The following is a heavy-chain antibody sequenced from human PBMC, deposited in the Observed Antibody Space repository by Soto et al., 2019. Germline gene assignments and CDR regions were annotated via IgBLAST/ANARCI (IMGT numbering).Heavy chain of an antibody. V-gene: IGHV3-21*01. CDR2: ISSRNNYI. D-gene: IGHD6-13*01. Sequence: GGSLRLSCAASGFRLKHYAMSWVRQAPGKGLEWVSCISSRNNYIYNADSVKGRFTISRDNAKNSLYLQMTSLRADDTAVYYCARDIAPAAFDYWGQGTLVTVSS. CDR1: GFRLKHYA. CDR3: ARDIAPAAFDY. J-gene: IGHJ4*02.